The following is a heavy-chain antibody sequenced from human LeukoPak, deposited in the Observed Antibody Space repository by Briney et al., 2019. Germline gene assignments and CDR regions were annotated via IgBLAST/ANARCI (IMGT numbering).Heavy chain of an antibody. J-gene: IGHJ4*02. CDR1: GYTFTSYG. Sequence: ASVKVSCKASGYTFTSYGISWVRYAPGQGLEWMGWISAYNGNTNYAQKLQGRVTMTTDTSTSTAYMELRSLRSDDTAVCYCARESDYYYDSSGYYLFDYWGQGTLVTVSS. D-gene: IGHD3-22*01. CDR3: ARESDYYYDSSGYYLFDY. CDR2: ISAYNGNT. V-gene: IGHV1-18*01.